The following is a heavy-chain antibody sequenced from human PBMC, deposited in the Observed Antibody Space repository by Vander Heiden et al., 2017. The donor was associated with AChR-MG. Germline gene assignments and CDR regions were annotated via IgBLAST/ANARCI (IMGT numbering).Heavy chain of an antibody. V-gene: IGHV1-2*02. D-gene: IGHD3-10*01. J-gene: IGHJ6*02. Sequence: QVQLVQSGAEVKKPGASVKVSCKASGYTFTGSYMHWVRQAPGQGLEWMGWINPNSGGTNYAQKFQGRVTMTRDTSISTAYMELSRLRSDDTAVYYCARDLRVYGSGSIRPSMDVWGQGTTVTVSS. CDR3: ARDLRVYGSGSIRPSMDV. CDR1: GYTFTGSY. CDR2: INPNSGGT.